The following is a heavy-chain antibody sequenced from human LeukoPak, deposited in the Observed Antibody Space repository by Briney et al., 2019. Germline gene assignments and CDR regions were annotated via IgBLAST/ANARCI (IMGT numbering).Heavy chain of an antibody. J-gene: IGHJ4*02. Sequence: GGSLRLSCAASGFSFSSYAMSWVRQAPGKGLEWVSSISGSGDNTYYAESVRGRFTISRDNSKNTLFLQMNSLRAEDTAVFYCAKRSGYTTGWFFDFWGQGTLVTVSS. CDR1: GFSFSSYA. D-gene: IGHD6-19*01. CDR2: ISGSGDNT. V-gene: IGHV3-23*01. CDR3: AKRSGYTTGWFFDF.